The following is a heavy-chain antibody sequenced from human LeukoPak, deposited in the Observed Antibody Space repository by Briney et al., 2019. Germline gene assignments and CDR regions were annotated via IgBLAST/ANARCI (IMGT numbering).Heavy chain of an antibody. J-gene: IGHJ5*02. CDR1: GFTFRSYV. CDR2: IRSNTYGGST. Sequence: PGGSLRLSCAASGFTFRSYVMHWVRQAPGKGLQWVTSIRSNTYGGSTEYVPSVKGRFTISRDDSNSIAYLQMNSLKAEDTAIYYCARVSRGGITASWFDPWGQGTLVTVSS. V-gene: IGHV3-49*04. CDR3: ARVSRGGITASWFDP. D-gene: IGHD6-13*01.